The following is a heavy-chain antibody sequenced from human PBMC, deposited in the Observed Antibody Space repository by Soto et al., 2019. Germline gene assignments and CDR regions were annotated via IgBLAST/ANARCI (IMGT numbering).Heavy chain of an antibody. Sequence: GGSLRLSYAASGFTFNDYAMAWVRQAPGKGLEWVSYISSSGSTIYYADSVKGRFTISRDNAKNSLYLQMNSLRAEDTAVYYCAREGIDGSFAYWGQGTLVTVSS. CDR1: GFTFNDYA. CDR2: ISSSGSTI. V-gene: IGHV3-11*01. J-gene: IGHJ4*02. CDR3: AREGIDGSFAY.